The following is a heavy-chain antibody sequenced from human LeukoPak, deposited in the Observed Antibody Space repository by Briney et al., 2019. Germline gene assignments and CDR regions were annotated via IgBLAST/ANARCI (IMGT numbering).Heavy chain of an antibody. J-gene: IGHJ4*02. V-gene: IGHV1-2*02. CDR2: INPNSGGT. D-gene: IGHD3-3*01. CDR3: ARGRFLEWLLGPFDY. Sequence: ASVKVSCKASGYTFTGYYMHWVRQAPGQGLEWMGWINPNSGGTNYAQKFQGRVTMTRDTSISTAYMELSRLRSDDTAVYYCARGRFLEWLLGPFDYRGQGTLVTVSS. CDR1: GYTFTGYY.